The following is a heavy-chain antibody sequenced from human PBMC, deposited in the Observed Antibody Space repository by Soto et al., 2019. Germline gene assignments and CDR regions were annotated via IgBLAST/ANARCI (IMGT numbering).Heavy chain of an antibody. V-gene: IGHV3-23*01. CDR2: ISGSGGST. J-gene: IGHJ6*02. CDR3: AKDRDYDILTGSNYYYYYGMDV. CDR1: GFTFSSYA. D-gene: IGHD3-9*01. Sequence: GGSLRLSCAASGFTFSSYAMSWVRQAPGKGLEWVSAISGSGGSTYYADSVKGRFTISRDNSKNTLYLQMNSLRAEDTAVYYCAKDRDYDILTGSNYYYYYGMDVWGQGTTVTVSS.